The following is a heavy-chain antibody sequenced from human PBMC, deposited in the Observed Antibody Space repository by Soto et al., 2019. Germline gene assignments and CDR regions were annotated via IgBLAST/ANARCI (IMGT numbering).Heavy chain of an antibody. D-gene: IGHD6-13*01. Sequence: ESGGGLVQPGGSLRRSCTASGFTFSRHAMTWVRQAPGKGLEWVSGLSDSGGSIYYADSVKGRFTISRDNSMNTLYLQMNTLRAEDTAVYYCAKVSSSWYAGFFDLWGQGTLVTVSS. V-gene: IGHV3-23*01. CDR1: GFTFSRHA. CDR2: LSDSGGSI. J-gene: IGHJ4*02. CDR3: AKVSSSWYAGFFDL.